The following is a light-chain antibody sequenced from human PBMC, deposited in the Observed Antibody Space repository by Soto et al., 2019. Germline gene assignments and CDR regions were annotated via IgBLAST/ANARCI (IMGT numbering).Light chain of an antibody. J-gene: IGKJ3*01. CDR3: QQYGSSPLFT. Sequence: EIVLTQSPGTLSLSPGERATLSCRASQSVSSSYLAWYQQKPGQAPRLLIYGASSRATGIPDRFSGSGPGTDLTLTISRLEPGDFSVYYSQQYGSSPLFTFGPGTKVYIK. V-gene: IGKV3-20*01. CDR2: GAS. CDR1: QSVSSSY.